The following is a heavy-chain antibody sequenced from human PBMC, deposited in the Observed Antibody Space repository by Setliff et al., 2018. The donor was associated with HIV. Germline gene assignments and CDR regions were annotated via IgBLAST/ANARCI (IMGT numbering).Heavy chain of an antibody. CDR2: IYHSGST. V-gene: IGHV4-4*02. CDR3: ATERAGYNPFDV. J-gene: IGHJ4*02. Sequence: SETLSLTCAVSRGSISSDNWWTWLRQPPGKGLEWIGEIYHSGSTNYNASLKSRVTISIDTSNNQFSLSLNSVTAADTAMFYCATERAGYNPFDVWGQGTLVTVSS. D-gene: IGHD5-12*01. CDR1: RGSISSDNW.